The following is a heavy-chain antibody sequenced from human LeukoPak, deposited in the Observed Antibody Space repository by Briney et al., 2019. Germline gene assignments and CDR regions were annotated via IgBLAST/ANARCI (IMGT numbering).Heavy chain of an antibody. D-gene: IGHD3-10*01. Sequence: GGSLRLSCVDSGFTFSRYWMSWVRQAPGKGLEWVANIKEDGSEKYYVDSVKGRFTISRDNTKNSLSLQMNSLRAEDTAVYYCAKVNYGRFDYWGQGTLVTVSS. CDR2: IKEDGSEK. CDR1: GFTFSRYW. J-gene: IGHJ4*02. V-gene: IGHV3-7*01. CDR3: AKVNYGRFDY.